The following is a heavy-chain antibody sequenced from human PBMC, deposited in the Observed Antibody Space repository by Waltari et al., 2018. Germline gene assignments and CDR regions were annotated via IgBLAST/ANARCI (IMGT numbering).Heavy chain of an antibody. D-gene: IGHD3-10*01. CDR3: ARRARMMVQGVS. Sequence: QVQLQQWGAGLLKPSETLSLTCAVYGGSFSGYYWSWIRQPPGKGLEWIGEINHSGRPNYNPSLKSLVTISVDTSKNQFSLKLSSVTAADTAVYYCARRARMMVQGVSWGQGTLVTVSS. V-gene: IGHV4-34*01. CDR1: GGSFSGYY. J-gene: IGHJ4*02. CDR2: INHSGRP.